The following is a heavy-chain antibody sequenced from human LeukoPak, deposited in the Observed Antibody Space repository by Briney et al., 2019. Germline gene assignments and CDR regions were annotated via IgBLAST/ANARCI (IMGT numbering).Heavy chain of an antibody. CDR2: IFYTGNT. D-gene: IGHD2-2*01. CDR3: ARVIRYCSSTSCYPYYMDV. CDR1: GGSISSGDYY. J-gene: IGHJ6*03. Sequence: KTSETLSLTCTVSGGSISSGDYYWSWIRQSPGKGLEWIGCIFYTGNTYSTPSLKSRVTISVDRSKNQFSLKLRSVTAADTAVYYCARVIRYCSSTSCYPYYMDVWGKGTTVTVSS. V-gene: IGHV4-30-4*08.